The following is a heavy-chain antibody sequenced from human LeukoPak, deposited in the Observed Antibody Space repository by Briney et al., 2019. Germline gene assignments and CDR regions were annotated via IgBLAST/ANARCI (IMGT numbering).Heavy chain of an antibody. D-gene: IGHD6-19*01. CDR3: AREPPSGWYGYYYYYMDV. V-gene: IGHV3-9*01. Sequence: GGSLRLSCAASGFSFNEYAMHWVRQAPGKGLEWVSGINWNSGSIGYADSVKGRFTTSRDNANNSLYLQMNSLRAEDTALYYCAREPPSGWYGYYYYYMDVWGKGTTVTVSS. CDR2: INWNSGSI. J-gene: IGHJ6*03. CDR1: GFSFNEYA.